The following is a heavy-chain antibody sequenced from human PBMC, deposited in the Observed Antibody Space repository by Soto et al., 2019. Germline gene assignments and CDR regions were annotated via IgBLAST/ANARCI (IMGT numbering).Heavy chain of an antibody. Sequence: GASGKVSCKASGGTFSSYAISWGRQAPGQGLEWMGGIIPIFGTANYAQKFQGRVTITADESTSTAYMELSSLRSEDTAVYYCAKYYYDSSGYAFDPWGQGTLVTVSS. CDR3: AKYYYDSSGYAFDP. CDR2: IIPIFGTA. J-gene: IGHJ5*02. V-gene: IGHV1-69*13. CDR1: GGTFSSYA. D-gene: IGHD3-22*01.